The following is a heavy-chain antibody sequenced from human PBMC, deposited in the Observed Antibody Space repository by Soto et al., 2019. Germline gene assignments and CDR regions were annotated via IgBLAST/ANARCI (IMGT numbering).Heavy chain of an antibody. J-gene: IGHJ4*02. CDR2: INSDGSST. CDR1: GFTFSSYW. D-gene: IGHD6-19*01. V-gene: IGHV3-74*01. Sequence: EVHLEESGGDLVQPGGSLRLSCATSGFTFSSYWMHWVRQSPGKGLVWVSRINSDGSSTTYADSVRGRFTISRDNAKNTLYLQMKSLRAEDTAVYYCARDPGIAVTGTYYFDYWGQGSLVTVSS. CDR3: ARDPGIAVTGTYYFDY.